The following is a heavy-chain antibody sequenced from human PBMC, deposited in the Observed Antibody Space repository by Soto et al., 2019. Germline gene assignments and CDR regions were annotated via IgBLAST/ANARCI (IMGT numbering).Heavy chain of an antibody. Sequence: SGGSLRLSCAASGFTFSSYAMSWVRQAPGKGLEWVSTISGSGGSTYNADSVKGRFTISRDNSKNTLYLQMNSLRAEDTAVYYCAKKKGEYSGYDQVDYWGQGTLVTVSS. V-gene: IGHV3-23*01. CDR1: GFTFSSYA. D-gene: IGHD5-12*01. J-gene: IGHJ4*02. CDR2: ISGSGGST. CDR3: AKKKGEYSGYDQVDY.